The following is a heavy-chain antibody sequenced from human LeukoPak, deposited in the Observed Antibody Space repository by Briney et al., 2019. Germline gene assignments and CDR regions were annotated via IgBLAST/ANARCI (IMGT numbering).Heavy chain of an antibody. CDR2: INHSGST. D-gene: IGHD6-13*01. J-gene: IGHJ5*02. CDR3: AREGGSSSWYEEVNWFDP. V-gene: IGHV4-34*01. CDR1: GGSFSGYY. Sequence: PSETLSLTCAVYGGSFSGYYWSWIRQPPGKGLEWIGEINHSGSTNYNPSLKSRVTISVDTSKNQFSLKLSSVTAADTAVYYCAREGGSSSWYEEVNWFDPWGQGTLVTVSS.